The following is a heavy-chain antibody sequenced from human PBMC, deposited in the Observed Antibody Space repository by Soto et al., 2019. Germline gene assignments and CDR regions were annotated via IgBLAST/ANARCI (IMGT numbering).Heavy chain of an antibody. Sequence: LSLTCSVSGGSFSSDSFIWSWVRQFPGKGLEWIGYINYSGTTYYNPSLRSRITTSVDTSKNQFSLNLSSVTAADTAVYYCARDHKWDGMDVWGQGTTVTVSS. CDR1: GGSFSSDSFI. V-gene: IGHV4-31*03. CDR2: INYSGTT. CDR3: ARDHKWDGMDV. J-gene: IGHJ6*02. D-gene: IGHD1-26*01.